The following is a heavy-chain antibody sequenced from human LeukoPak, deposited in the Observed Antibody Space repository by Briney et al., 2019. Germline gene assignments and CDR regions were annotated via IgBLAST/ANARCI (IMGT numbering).Heavy chain of an antibody. Sequence: SETLSLTCTVSGGSISSYYWSWIRQPAGKGLEWIGRIYTSGSTNYNPSLTSRVTMSLDTSKNQFSLKLSSVTAADTAVYYCARESWPGYYFDYWGQGTLVTVSS. CDR1: GGSISSYY. V-gene: IGHV4-4*07. J-gene: IGHJ4*02. CDR3: ARESWPGYYFDY. CDR2: IYTSGST. D-gene: IGHD3-10*01.